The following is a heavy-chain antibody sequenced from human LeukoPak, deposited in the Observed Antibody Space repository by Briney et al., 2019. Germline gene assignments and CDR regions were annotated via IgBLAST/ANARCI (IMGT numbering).Heavy chain of an antibody. CDR1: AYSFTSYW. Sequence: GESLKISCKGSAYSFTSYWVGWGRQMPGKGLEWMGIIYPGDSDTRYSPSFQGQVTISADKSISTAYLQWSSLKASDTAMYYCARPGGYSGYDYYFDYWGQGTLVTVSS. V-gene: IGHV5-51*01. J-gene: IGHJ4*02. D-gene: IGHD5-12*01. CDR3: ARPGGYSGYDYYFDY. CDR2: IYPGDSDT.